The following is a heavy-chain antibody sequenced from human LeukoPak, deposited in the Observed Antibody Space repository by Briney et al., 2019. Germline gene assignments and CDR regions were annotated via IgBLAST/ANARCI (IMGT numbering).Heavy chain of an antibody. CDR3: ARQVAYCGCDCYLNWFDP. Sequence: SETLSLTCTVSGGSISSSSYYWGWIRQPPGKGLEWIGSIYYSGSTYYNPSLKSRVTISVDTSKNQFSLKLSSVTAADTAVYYCARQVAYCGCDCYLNWFDPWGQGTLVTVSS. D-gene: IGHD2-21*02. CDR2: IYYSGST. J-gene: IGHJ5*02. V-gene: IGHV4-39*01. CDR1: GGSISSSSYY.